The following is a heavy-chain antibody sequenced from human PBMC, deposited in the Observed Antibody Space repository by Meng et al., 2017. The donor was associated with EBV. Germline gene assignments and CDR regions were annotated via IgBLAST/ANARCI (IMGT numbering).Heavy chain of an antibody. D-gene: IGHD6-19*01. V-gene: IGHV1-2*06. CDR2: INPNSGGK. CDR3: ARVGIAVAGTGDY. CDR1: GYTFTGYY. Sequence: QVRSVKCGTEVQKHGAAVKVSCKASGYTFTGYYMHSVRQAPGQGLECMGRINPNSGGKNYAQKFQGRVTMTRDTSISTAYMELSRLRSDDTAVYYCARVGIAVAGTGDYWGQGTLVTVSS. J-gene: IGHJ4*02.